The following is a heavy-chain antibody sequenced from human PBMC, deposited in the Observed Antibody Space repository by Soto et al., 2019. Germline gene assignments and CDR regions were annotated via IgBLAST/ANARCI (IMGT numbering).Heavy chain of an antibody. CDR3: AHGQADGSGSYRGYMDV. CDR2: IYWDDDK. V-gene: IGHV2-5*02. Sequence: QITLKESGPTLVKPTQTLTLTCTFSGFSLSTSGAGVGWIRQPPGKALEWLALIYWDDDKRYSPSLKSRLTITKDTSKNQVVLTMTNMDPVDTATYYCAHGQADGSGSYRGYMDVWGKGTTVTVSS. D-gene: IGHD3-10*01. J-gene: IGHJ6*03. CDR1: GFSLSTSGAG.